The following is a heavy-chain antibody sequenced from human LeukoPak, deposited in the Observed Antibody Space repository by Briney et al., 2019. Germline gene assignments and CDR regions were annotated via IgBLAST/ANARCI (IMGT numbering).Heavy chain of an antibody. CDR3: AKDLVDGYIKGRP. CDR1: GFTFSSYA. CDR2: ICGSCGST. V-gene: IGHV3-23*01. J-gene: IGHJ5*02. Sequence: QPGGSLRLSCAASGFTFSSYAMSWVRQAPGKGREGVSSICGSCGSTYYADSVKGRFTISRDNSKNTMYLQMNSLRAEDTAVYYCAKDLVDGYIKGRPWGQGTLVTVSS. D-gene: IGHD5-24*01.